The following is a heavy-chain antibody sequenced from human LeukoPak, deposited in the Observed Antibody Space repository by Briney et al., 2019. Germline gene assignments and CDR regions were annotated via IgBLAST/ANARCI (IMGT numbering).Heavy chain of an antibody. CDR1: GFTFSSYG. Sequence: PGGSLRLSCAASGFTFSSYGMSWVRQAPGKGLEWVSAISGSGGSTYYADSVKGRFTISRDNARNSLDLQMNSLRAEDTAVYYCAKWSELPYFDYWGQGAPVTVSS. J-gene: IGHJ4*02. CDR3: AKWSELPYFDY. V-gene: IGHV3-23*01. CDR2: ISGSGGST. D-gene: IGHD2-15*01.